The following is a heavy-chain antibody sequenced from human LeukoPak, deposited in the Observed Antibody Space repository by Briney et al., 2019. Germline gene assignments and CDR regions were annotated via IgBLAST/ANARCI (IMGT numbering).Heavy chain of an antibody. D-gene: IGHD1-26*01. J-gene: IGHJ4*02. V-gene: IGHV3-23*01. CDR1: GFTFSNCA. CDR2: ISGSGGTT. CDR3: AKDLLGATPLLEGEY. Sequence: PGGSLRLSCAASGFTFSNCAVSWVRQAPGKGLEWVSAISGSGGTTYYADSVKGRFTISRDNSKNMLFLQMNSLRAEDTAVYYCAKDLLGATPLLEGEYWGQGTLVTVSS.